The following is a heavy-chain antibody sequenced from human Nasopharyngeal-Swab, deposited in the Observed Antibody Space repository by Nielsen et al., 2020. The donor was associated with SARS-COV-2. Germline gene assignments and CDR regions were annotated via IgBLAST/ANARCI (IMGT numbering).Heavy chain of an antibody. Sequence: GGSLRLSCAASGFTFSRYTMHWVRQAPGKGLEWVAVISYDGSNKYYADSVKGRFTISRDISKNTLYLQMNSLRAKDTAVFYCASTPLDSSGYYYAFHYWGRGTLVTVSS. CDR1: GFTFSRYT. D-gene: IGHD3-22*01. J-gene: IGHJ4*02. CDR3: ASTPLDSSGYYYAFHY. CDR2: ISYDGSNK. V-gene: IGHV3-30-3*01.